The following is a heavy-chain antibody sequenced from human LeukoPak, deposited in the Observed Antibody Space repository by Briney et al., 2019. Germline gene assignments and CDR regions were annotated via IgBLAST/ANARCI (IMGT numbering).Heavy chain of an antibody. J-gene: IGHJ5*02. D-gene: IGHD2-15*01. CDR3: VRSPACSSGTCYPNWFDP. CDR1: GYSFTNNW. Sequence: GESLKISCKGSGYSFTNNWIGWVRQLPGKGLEWMGITYPGDSNTRYSPSFQGQVTISADKSISSAYLQWSSLKASDTAMYYCVRSPACSSGTCYPNWFDPWGQGTLVTVSS. V-gene: IGHV5-51*01. CDR2: TYPGDSNT.